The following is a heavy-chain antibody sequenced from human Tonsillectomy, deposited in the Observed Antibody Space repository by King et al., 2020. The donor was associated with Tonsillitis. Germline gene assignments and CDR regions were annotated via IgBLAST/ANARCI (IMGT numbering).Heavy chain of an antibody. CDR1: TFHFIDYY. CDR3: ASSHYDFWSGYTYDAFDI. CDR2: ISISGSTI. Sequence: VQLVESGGGLVKPGGSLRLSCAASTFHFIDYYMSWILQAPGKGLEWVSYISISGSTIYYADSVKGRFTISCDNAKNSLYLQMNSLRAEDTAVYYCASSHYDFWSGYTYDAFDIWGQGTMVTVSS. V-gene: IGHV3-11*01. D-gene: IGHD3-3*01. J-gene: IGHJ3*02.